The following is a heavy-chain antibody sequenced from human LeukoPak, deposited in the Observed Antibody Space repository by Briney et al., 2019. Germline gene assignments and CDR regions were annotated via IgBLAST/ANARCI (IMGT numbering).Heavy chain of an antibody. V-gene: IGHV4-34*01. D-gene: IGHD2-15*01. J-gene: IGHJ6*03. CDR2: INHSGST. Sequence: SETLSLTCAVYGGSFSGYYWSWIRQPPGKGLEWIGEINHSGSTNYNPSLKSRVTISVDTSKNQFSLKLSSVTAADTAVYYCVRGSALGPKNYYYYMDVWGKGTTVTVSS. CDR1: GGSFSGYY. CDR3: VRGSALGPKNYYYYMDV.